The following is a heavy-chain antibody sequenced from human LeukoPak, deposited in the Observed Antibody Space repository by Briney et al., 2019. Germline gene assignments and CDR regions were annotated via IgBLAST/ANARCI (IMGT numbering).Heavy chain of an antibody. CDR3: ASSIAAAGDYYYYGMDV. Sequence: GASVKVSCKVSGYTLTELSMHWVRQAPGKGLEWMGGFDPEDGETIYAQKFQGRVTMTEDTSTDTAYMELSSLRSEDTAVYYCASSIAAAGDYYYYGMDVWGQGTTVTVSS. V-gene: IGHV1-24*01. D-gene: IGHD6-13*01. CDR1: GYTLTELS. J-gene: IGHJ6*02. CDR2: FDPEDGET.